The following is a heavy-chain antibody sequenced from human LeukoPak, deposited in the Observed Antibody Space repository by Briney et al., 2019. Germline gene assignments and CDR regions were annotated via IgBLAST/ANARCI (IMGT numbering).Heavy chain of an antibody. CDR1: GFTFSTYA. CDR2: ISGSGGST. Sequence: GGSLRLSCSASGFTFSTYAMSWVRQAPGKGLEWVSVISGSGGSTYYADSMKGRFTISRDNSENTLYLQMNSLRAEDTAVYYCAKGQELDDGVFDSWGQGTLVTVSS. J-gene: IGHJ4*02. V-gene: IGHV3-23*01. CDR3: AKGQELDDGVFDS. D-gene: IGHD1-1*01.